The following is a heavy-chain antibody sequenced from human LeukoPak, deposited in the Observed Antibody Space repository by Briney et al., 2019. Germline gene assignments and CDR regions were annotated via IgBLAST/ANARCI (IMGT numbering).Heavy chain of an antibody. Sequence: PGASLRLSCAASGFTFSSYAMSWVRQAPGKGLEWVSAISGRGGSTYYADSVKGRFTISRDNSKNTLYLQMNSLRAEDTAVYYCAKENHRGCSSTSCYPVWFDPWGQGTLVTVSS. J-gene: IGHJ5*02. CDR2: ISGRGGST. D-gene: IGHD2-2*01. CDR1: GFTFSSYA. V-gene: IGHV3-23*01. CDR3: AKENHRGCSSTSCYPVWFDP.